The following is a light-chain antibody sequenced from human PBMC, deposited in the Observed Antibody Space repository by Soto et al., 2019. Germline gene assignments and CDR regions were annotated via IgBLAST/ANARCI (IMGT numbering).Light chain of an antibody. J-gene: IGKJ1*01. CDR1: QSISSN. CDR3: QQSYSIPWT. Sequence: DIQMTQSPSSLSASVGDRVTITCRASQSISSNLNWYQQKPGKAPKLLIYAASSLQSGVPARFSGSGSGTDFTLIISSLQPEDFVTYSCQQSYSIPWTFGQGTKVEIK. CDR2: AAS. V-gene: IGKV1-39*01.